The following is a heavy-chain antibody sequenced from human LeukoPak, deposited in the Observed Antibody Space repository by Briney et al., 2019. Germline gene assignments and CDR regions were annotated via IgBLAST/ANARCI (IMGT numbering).Heavy chain of an antibody. J-gene: IGHJ4*02. CDR1: GLTVSSNS. Sequence: GGSLRLSCAASGLTVSSNSMSWVRQAPGKGLEWVSVIYSDSGGSTYYADSVKGRLTISRDNSKNTLYLQMNSLRAEDTAVYYCARAYYDILTGSTLNYFDSWGQGALVTVSS. CDR3: ARAYYDILTGSTLNYFDS. V-gene: IGHV3-66*01. D-gene: IGHD3-9*01. CDR2: IYSDSGGST.